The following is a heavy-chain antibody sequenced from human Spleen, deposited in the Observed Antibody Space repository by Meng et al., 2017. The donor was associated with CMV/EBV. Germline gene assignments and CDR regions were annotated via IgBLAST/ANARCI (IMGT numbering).Heavy chain of an antibody. CDR1: GYTFTSYG. CDR3: AREVIATGGTFSVDY. D-gene: IGHD2-21*01. J-gene: IGHJ4*02. CDR2: ISAYNGNT. V-gene: IGHV1-18*01. Sequence: SGYTFTSYGISWVRQAPGQGLEWMAWISAYNGNTYYAQKVQGRVTVTTDTSTSTAYMELRSLRSDDTAVYYCAREVIATGGTFSVDYWGQGTLVTVSS.